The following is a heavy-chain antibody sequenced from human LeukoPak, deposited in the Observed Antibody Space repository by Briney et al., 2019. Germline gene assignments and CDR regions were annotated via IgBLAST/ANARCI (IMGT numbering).Heavy chain of an antibody. J-gene: IGHJ3*02. V-gene: IGHV4-4*07. D-gene: IGHD3-10*01. CDR3: ARGHFYYGSGWRPSRSFDI. Sequence: SETLSLTCTVSGGSISSYYWSWIRQPAGKGLEWIGRIYTSGSTNYNPSLKSRVTISVDTSKNQFSLKLSSVTAADTAVYYCARGHFYYGSGWRPSRSFDIWGQGTMVTVSS. CDR2: IYTSGST. CDR1: GGSISSYY.